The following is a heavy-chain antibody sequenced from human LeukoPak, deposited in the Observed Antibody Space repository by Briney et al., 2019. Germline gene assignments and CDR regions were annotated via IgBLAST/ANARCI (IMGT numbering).Heavy chain of an antibody. J-gene: IGHJ4*02. CDR1: GGSISSYN. CDR3: ARREGSFDS. V-gene: IGHV4-59*01. CDR2: IYYTGST. Sequence: PETLSLTCTVSGGSISSYNWSWIRQPPGKGLEWIGYIYYTGSTNYNPSLKSRVTISVDKSKNEFSLKLSSVTAADTAIYYCARREGSFDSWGKGTLVTVSS. D-gene: IGHD3-10*01.